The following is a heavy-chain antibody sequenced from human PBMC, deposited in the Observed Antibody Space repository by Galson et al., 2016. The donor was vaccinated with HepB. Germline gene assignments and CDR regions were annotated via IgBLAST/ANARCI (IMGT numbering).Heavy chain of an antibody. Sequence: SLRLSCAASGFTFSGYYMTWIRQAPGKGLEWVSYISGTTNYINYADSVKGRFTISRDNAKNSLFLQMDSLRADDTALYYCARDGGRGQHALGVWGQGTRVT. V-gene: IGHV3-11*06. J-gene: IGHJ4*02. D-gene: IGHD3-16*01. CDR3: ARDGGRGQHALGV. CDR1: GFTFSGYY. CDR2: ISGTTNYI.